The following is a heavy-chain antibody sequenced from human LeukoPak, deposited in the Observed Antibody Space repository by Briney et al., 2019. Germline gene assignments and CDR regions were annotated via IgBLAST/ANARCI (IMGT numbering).Heavy chain of an antibody. CDR1: GFTFSRYW. D-gene: IGHD3-22*01. CDR2: IKQDGSDK. J-gene: IGHJ4*02. Sequence: GGSLRLSCAASGFTFSRYWMSWVRQVPRKGLEWVANIKQDGSDKYYGDSVKGRFTISRDNAKSSLYLQMNSLRVDDTAVYYCARDKGDYDTSGSLFVFGGQGTLVTVSS. CDR3: ARDKGDYDTSGSLFVF. V-gene: IGHV3-7*03.